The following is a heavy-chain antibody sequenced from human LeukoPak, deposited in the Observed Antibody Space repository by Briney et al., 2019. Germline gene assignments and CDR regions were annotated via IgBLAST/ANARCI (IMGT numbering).Heavy chain of an antibody. J-gene: IGHJ6*03. V-gene: IGHV3-7*01. Sequence: GGSLRLSCAASGFTFSSYWMSWVRQAPGKGLEWVANIKQDGSEKYYVDSVKGRFTISRDNAKNSLYLQMNSLRAEDTAVYYCAREVAAPYYYYYYMDVWGKGTTVTVSS. CDR2: IKQDGSEK. CDR1: GFTFSSYW. D-gene: IGHD6-6*01. CDR3: AREVAAPYYYYYYMDV.